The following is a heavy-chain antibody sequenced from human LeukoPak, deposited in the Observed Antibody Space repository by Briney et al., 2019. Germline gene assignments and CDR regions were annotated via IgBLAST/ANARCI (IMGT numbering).Heavy chain of an antibody. CDR3: AGGLRHYYNSQRYGQL. Sequence: SETLSLTCAVYGCSFSGYYWSWIRQPPGKGLEWIGEINHSGSTNYNPPLMRRVTITVETTNNHFSSLLSSVTTADTTAYYCAGGLRHYYNSQRYGQLGGQGTVVTVTS. CDR1: GCSFSGYY. V-gene: IGHV4-34*01. D-gene: IGHD3-22*01. J-gene: IGHJ1*01. CDR2: INHSGST.